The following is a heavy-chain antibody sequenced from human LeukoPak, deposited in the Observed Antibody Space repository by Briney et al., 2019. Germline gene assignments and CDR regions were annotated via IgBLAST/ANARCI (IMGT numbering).Heavy chain of an antibody. Sequence: SQTLSLTCTVSGASISSDTYFWSWIRQPAVKGLEWIGRISSTGRTDYNPSLTSRVTISIDTSKNQLSMQLNSVTAADTAVYYCAKGAGPPWFDPWGQGTLVTVSS. V-gene: IGHV4-61*02. CDR1: GASISSDTYF. J-gene: IGHJ5*02. CDR3: AKGAGPPWFDP. D-gene: IGHD6-19*01. CDR2: ISSTGRT.